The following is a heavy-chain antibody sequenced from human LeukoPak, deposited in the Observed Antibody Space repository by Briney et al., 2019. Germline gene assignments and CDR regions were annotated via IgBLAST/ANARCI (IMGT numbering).Heavy chain of an antibody. CDR1: GFTFSSYA. CDR2: ISGSGGST. J-gene: IGHJ4*02. D-gene: IGHD3-3*01. CDR3: AKRLTIFGVVIGFDY. V-gene: IGHV3-23*01. Sequence: GGSLRLSCAASGFTFSSYAMSWVRQAPGKGLEWVSAISGSGGSTYYADSVKGRFTISGDNSKNTLYLQMNSLRAEDTAVYYCAKRLTIFGVVIGFDYWGQGTLVTVSS.